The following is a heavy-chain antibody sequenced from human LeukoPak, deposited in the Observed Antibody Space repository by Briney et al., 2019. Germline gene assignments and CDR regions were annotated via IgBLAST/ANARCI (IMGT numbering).Heavy chain of an antibody. D-gene: IGHD6-13*01. Sequence: PGGSLRLSCAASGFTFSRNWMHWVRQAPGKGLVWVSRINSDGSSTNYADSVKGRFTISRDNAKNTLHLQMNSLRAEDTAVYYCARGKEQQLYAFDIWGQGTMVTVSS. CDR2: INSDGSST. V-gene: IGHV3-74*01. CDR3: ARGKEQQLYAFDI. J-gene: IGHJ3*02. CDR1: GFTFSRNW.